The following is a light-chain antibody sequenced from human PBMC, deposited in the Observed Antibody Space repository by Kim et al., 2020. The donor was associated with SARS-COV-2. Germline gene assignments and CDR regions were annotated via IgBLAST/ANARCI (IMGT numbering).Light chain of an antibody. V-gene: IGLV4-60*03. Sequence: QPALTQSSSASASLGSSVKLTCTLSSGHSSYIIAWHQQQPGKAPRYLMKLEGSGSYNKGSGVPDRFSGSSSGADRYLTTSNLQSEDEADYYCETWDSNTLVFGGGTQLTVL. CDR3: ETWDSNTLV. J-gene: IGLJ2*01. CDR2: LEGSGSY. CDR1: SGHSSYI.